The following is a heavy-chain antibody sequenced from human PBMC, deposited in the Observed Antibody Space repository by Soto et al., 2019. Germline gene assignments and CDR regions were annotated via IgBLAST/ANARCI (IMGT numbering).Heavy chain of an antibody. J-gene: IGHJ3*02. CDR3: ARQFYGSGSRGAFDI. V-gene: IGHV4-59*08. CDR1: GVSISSYY. Sequence: SETLSLTCTVSGVSISSYYWSWIRQPPGKGLEWIGYIYCSGSTNYNPSLKSRVTISVDTSKNQFSLKLSSVTAADTAVYYCARQFYGSGSRGAFDIWGQGTMVTVSS. CDR2: IYCSGST. D-gene: IGHD3-10*01.